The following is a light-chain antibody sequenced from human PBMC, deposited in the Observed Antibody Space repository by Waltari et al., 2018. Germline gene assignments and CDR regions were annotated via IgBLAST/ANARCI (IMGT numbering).Light chain of an antibody. J-gene: IGLJ2*01. CDR2: KYT. CDR3: QSADSTSTHVV. CDR1: ALQKQF. V-gene: IGLV3-25*03. Sequence: SYELTQPPSVSVSPGQTATITCSGDALQKQFAFWYQQKPGQAPVLVTYKYTERPSGIPDRFSGSTSGTTVTLTISGVQAEDEADYYCQSADSTSTHVVFGGGTKLTVL.